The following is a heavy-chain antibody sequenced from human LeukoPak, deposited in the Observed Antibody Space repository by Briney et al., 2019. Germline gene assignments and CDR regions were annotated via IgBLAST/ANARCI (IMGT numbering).Heavy chain of an antibody. D-gene: IGHD3-10*01. CDR3: ARSRIGGSGPPYY. J-gene: IGHJ4*02. CDR2: IYSSGST. Sequence: SETLSLTCTVSGGSIRSYYWIWIRQPPGKGLEWIAYIYSSGSTNYNPSLESRITISVDTSKNQFSLKLSSVTAADTAVYYCARSRIGGSGPPYYWGQGTLVTVSS. CDR1: GGSIRSYY. V-gene: IGHV4-59*08.